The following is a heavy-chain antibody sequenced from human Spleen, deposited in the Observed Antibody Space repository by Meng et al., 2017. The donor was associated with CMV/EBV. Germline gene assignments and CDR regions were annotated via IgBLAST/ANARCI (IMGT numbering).Heavy chain of an antibody. Sequence: SVKGSYKTSGYTFTGYYMHWVRQAPGQGLEWMGWINPNSGGTKYAQNFQGRVTMTRDTSISTAYMDLSRLRSDDTAVYYCAASYSNYVLNFWGQGTLVTVSS. J-gene: IGHJ4*02. CDR1: GYTFTGYY. V-gene: IGHV1-2*02. CDR2: INPNSGGT. D-gene: IGHD4/OR15-4a*01. CDR3: AASYSNYVLNF.